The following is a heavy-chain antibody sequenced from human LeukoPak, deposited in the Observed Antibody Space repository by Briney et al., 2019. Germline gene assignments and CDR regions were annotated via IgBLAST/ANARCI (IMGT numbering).Heavy chain of an antibody. J-gene: IGHJ5*02. Sequence: GASVKVSCKASGYTFTSYYMHWVRQAPGQGLEWMGIINPSGGSTSYAQKFQGRVTMTRDTSTGTAYMELSSLTPDDTALYYCTRVNLRGSQYNWFDPWGQETLVIVSS. CDR3: TRVNLRGSQYNWFDP. CDR2: INPSGGST. D-gene: IGHD1-26*01. V-gene: IGHV1-46*01. CDR1: GYTFTSYY.